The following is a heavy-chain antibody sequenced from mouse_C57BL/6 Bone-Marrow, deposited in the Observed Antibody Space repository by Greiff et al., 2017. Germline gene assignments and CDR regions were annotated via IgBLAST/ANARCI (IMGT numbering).Heavy chain of an antibody. D-gene: IGHD2-4*01. J-gene: IGHJ2*01. V-gene: IGHV1-81*01. CDR1: GYTFTSYG. CDR3: ARGIYYDYYGYDY. Sequence: QVQLQQSGAELARPGASVKLSCKASGYTFTSYGISWVKQRTGQGLEWIGEIYPRSGNTYYNEKFKGKATLTADKSSSTAYMELRSLTSEDSAVYFWARGIYYDYYGYDYWGQGTTLTVSA. CDR2: IYPRSGNT.